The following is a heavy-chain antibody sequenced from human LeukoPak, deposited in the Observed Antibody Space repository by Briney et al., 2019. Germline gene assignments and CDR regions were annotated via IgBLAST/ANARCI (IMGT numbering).Heavy chain of an antibody. V-gene: IGHV1-2*02. J-gene: IGHJ4*02. CDR3: ARDVYSIAGAGTFDY. CDR2: INPNSGGT. CDR1: GYTFTGYF. D-gene: IGHD6-13*01. Sequence: ASVKVSCKASGYTFTGYFIHWLRQAPGQGPEWMGWINPNSGGTHDAQKFQGRVTMTRDTSISTAYMELRSLRSDDTAVYYCARDVYSIAGAGTFDYWGQGTLVTVSS.